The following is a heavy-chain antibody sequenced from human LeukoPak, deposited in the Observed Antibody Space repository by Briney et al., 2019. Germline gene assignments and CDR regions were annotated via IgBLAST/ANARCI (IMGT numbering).Heavy chain of an antibody. J-gene: IGHJ6*02. CDR3: AKSSSYDSSGYYLRYGMDV. CDR2: ISYDGSNK. CDR1: GFTFSSYR. V-gene: IGHV3-30*18. D-gene: IGHD3-22*01. Sequence: GGSLRLSCAASGFTFSSYRMHWVRQAPGKGLEWVAVISYDGSNKYYADSVKGRFTISRDNSKTTLYLQMNSLRAEDTAVYYCAKSSSYDSSGYYLRYGMDVWGQGTTVTVSS.